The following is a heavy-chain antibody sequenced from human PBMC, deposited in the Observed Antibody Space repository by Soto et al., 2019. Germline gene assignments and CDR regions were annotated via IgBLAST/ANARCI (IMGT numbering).Heavy chain of an antibody. Sequence: WTWIRQHPGKGLEWIGYIYYSGDTYYNPSLKSRVTISVDTSKNQFSLKLSSVTVADTAVYYCARSSYGLYYFDYWGQGTLVTVSS. J-gene: IGHJ4*02. D-gene: IGHD5-18*01. CDR3: ARSSYGLYYFDY. V-gene: IGHV4-31*02. CDR2: IYYSGDT.